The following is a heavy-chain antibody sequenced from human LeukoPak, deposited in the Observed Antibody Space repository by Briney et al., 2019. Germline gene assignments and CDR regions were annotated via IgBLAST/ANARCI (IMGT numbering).Heavy chain of an antibody. Sequence: GGSLRLSCTVSGFTLRSYEMSWIRQAPGKGLEWVSSIDYRGGSSYYADSVKGRFTISRDNAKNSLYLQMNSLRAEDTAVYYCARDNMDYYDSSGYYYYYYYMDVWGKGTTVTISS. CDR3: ARDNMDYYDSSGYYYYYYYMDV. CDR1: GFTLRSYE. CDR2: IDYRGGSS. V-gene: IGHV3-23*01. D-gene: IGHD3-22*01. J-gene: IGHJ6*03.